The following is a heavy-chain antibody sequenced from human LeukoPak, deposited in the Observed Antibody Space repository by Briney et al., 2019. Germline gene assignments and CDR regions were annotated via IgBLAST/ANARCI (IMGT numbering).Heavy chain of an antibody. CDR2: IYHSGST. CDR1: GGSISSGGYS. CDR3: ARFTMITSSPFDY. J-gene: IGHJ4*02. Sequence: SQTLSLTCAVSGGSISSGGYSWSWIRQPPGKGLEWIGYIYHSGSTYYNPSLKSRVTISVDTSKNQFSLKLSSVTAADTAVYYCARFTMITSSPFDYWGQGTLVTVSS. V-gene: IGHV4-30-2*05. D-gene: IGHD3-22*01.